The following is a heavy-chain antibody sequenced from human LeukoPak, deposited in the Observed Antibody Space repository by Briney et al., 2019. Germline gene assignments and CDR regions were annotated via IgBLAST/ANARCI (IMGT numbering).Heavy chain of an antibody. D-gene: IGHD5-24*01. CDR3: AKEGRSLQTY. CDR1: GFTVSSNY. CDR2: IYSGGSA. V-gene: IGHV3-53*01. J-gene: IGHJ4*02. Sequence: GGSLRLSCAASGFTVSSNYMSWVRQAPGKGLEWVSVIYSGGSAYYADSVKGRFTISRDNAKNSLYLQMNSLRVEDTAVYYCAKEGRSLQTYWGQGTLVTVSS.